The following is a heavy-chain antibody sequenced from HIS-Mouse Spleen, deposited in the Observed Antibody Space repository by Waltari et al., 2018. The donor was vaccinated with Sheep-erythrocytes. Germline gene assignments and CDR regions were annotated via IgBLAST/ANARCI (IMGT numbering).Heavy chain of an antibody. CDR3: ARGHYSGYDFDY. CDR2: MKPKRVKT. V-gene: IGHV1-8*01. D-gene: IGHD5-12*01. J-gene: IGHJ4*02. Sequence: QVQLVQSGAEVKKPGASVKVSCKASGYTFTSYDINWVRQATGQGLEWMGWMKPKRVKTGYAKKFQGRVTMTRNTSISTAYMELSSLRSEDTAVYYCARGHYSGYDFDYWGQGTLVTVSS. CDR1: GYTFTSYD.